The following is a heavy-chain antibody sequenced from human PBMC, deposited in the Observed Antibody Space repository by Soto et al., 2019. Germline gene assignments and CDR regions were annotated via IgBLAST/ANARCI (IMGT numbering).Heavy chain of an antibody. CDR1: GYTFTGYY. V-gene: IGHV1-2*04. D-gene: IGHD6-13*01. CDR2: INPNSGGT. J-gene: IGHJ5*02. Sequence: GASVKVSCKASGYTFTGYYMHWVRQAPGQGLEWMGWINPNSGGTNYAQKFQGWVTMTRDTSISTAYMELSRLRSDDTAVYYCARSRYAAGKNWFDPWGQGTLVTVSS. CDR3: ARSRYAAGKNWFDP.